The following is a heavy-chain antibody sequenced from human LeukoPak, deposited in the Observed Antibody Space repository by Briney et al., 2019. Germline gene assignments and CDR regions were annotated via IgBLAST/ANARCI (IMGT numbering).Heavy chain of an antibody. D-gene: IGHD5-18*01. Sequence: GGSLRLSCAASGFTFSSYGMHWVRQAPGKGLEWVAVIWYDGSIKYYADSVKGRFTISRDNSKNTLYLQMNSLRAEDTAVYYCAKDLGEGAYSYGWDAFDIWGQGTMVTVSS. CDR1: GFTFSSYG. V-gene: IGHV3-33*06. CDR2: IWYDGSIK. CDR3: AKDLGEGAYSYGWDAFDI. J-gene: IGHJ3*02.